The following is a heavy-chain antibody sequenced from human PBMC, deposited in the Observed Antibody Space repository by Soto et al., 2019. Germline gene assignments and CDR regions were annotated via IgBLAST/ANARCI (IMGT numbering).Heavy chain of an antibody. CDR1: GGTFSSYA. Sequence: QVQLVQSGAEVKKPGSSVKVSCKASGGTFSSYAISWVRQAPGQGLEWMGGIIPIFGTANYAQKFQGRVTITADESTSTAYMELSSLRSEDTAVYYCAREYYYDSSGYYGAFDYWGQGTLVTVSS. V-gene: IGHV1-69*01. J-gene: IGHJ4*02. CDR2: IIPIFGTA. D-gene: IGHD3-22*01. CDR3: AREYYYDSSGYYGAFDY.